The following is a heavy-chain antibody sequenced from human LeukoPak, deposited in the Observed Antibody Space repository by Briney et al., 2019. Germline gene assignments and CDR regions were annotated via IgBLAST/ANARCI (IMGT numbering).Heavy chain of an antibody. D-gene: IGHD1-26*01. Sequence: SVKVSCKASGGTFSSYSISWVRQAPGQGLEWMGGIIPIFDTADYAQKFQGRVTITADESTSTAYMELSSLRSEDTAVFYCARISLGAIWGYYYGMDVWGQGTTVIVSS. CDR2: IIPIFDTA. CDR3: ARISLGAIWGYYYGMDV. V-gene: IGHV1-69*13. J-gene: IGHJ6*02. CDR1: GGTFSSYS.